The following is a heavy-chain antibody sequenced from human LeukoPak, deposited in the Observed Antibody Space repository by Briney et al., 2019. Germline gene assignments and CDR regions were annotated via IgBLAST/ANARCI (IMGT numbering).Heavy chain of an antibody. CDR1: GYTFTRNA. J-gene: IGHJ4*02. CDR3: ARGRILLWFGDSPDFDY. Sequence: ASVKVSCKASGYTFTRNAMHWVRQAPGQRLEWMGWINTGNGVTKYSQKFQGRVTITRDISASTVYMGLSSLTSEDTAVYYCARGRILLWFGDSPDFDYWGQGTLVTVSS. D-gene: IGHD3-10*01. CDR2: INTGNGVT. V-gene: IGHV1-3*04.